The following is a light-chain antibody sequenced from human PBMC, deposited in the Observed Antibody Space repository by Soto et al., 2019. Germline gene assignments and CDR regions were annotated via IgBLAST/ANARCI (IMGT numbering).Light chain of an antibody. CDR1: QSVRSNF. V-gene: IGKV3-20*01. J-gene: IGKJ1*01. CDR2: GAS. CDR3: QRYDHLRT. Sequence: EIVLTQSPGTLSLSPGERATLSCRASQSVRSNFLTWYQQKPGQAPRLLIYGASNRATGIPDRFSGSASGTDFTLTITRLEAEDSAMSYCQRYDHLRTFGQGNKLEI.